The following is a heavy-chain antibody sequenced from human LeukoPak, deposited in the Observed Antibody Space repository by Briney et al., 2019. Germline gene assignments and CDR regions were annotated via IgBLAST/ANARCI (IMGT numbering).Heavy chain of an antibody. CDR3: AKDKLGGFDLGGGFDY. J-gene: IGHJ4*02. CDR2: ISSSGSTI. CDR1: GFTFSSYE. V-gene: IGHV3-48*03. D-gene: IGHD5-12*01. Sequence: GGSLRLSCAASGFTFSSYEMNWVRQAPGKGLEWVSYISSSGSTIYYADSVKGRFTVSRDNSKNTLYLQMNSLRAEDTAVYYCAKDKLGGFDLGGGFDYWGQGTLVTVSS.